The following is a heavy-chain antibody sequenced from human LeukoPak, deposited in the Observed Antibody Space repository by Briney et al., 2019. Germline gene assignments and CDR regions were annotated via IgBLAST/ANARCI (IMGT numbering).Heavy chain of an antibody. CDR1: GFRFSVYN. CDR2: TSSSSFV. V-gene: IGHV3-69-1*01. D-gene: IGHD4-23*01. J-gene: IGHJ4*02. CDR3: AREDFGGSYYFDY. Sequence: PGGSLRLSCAASGFRFSVYNMNWVRQAPGKGLEWVSYTSSSSFVYYADSVKGRFTISRDNAKNSLYLQMNSLRDEDTAVYYCAREDFGGSYYFDYWGQGTLVTVSS.